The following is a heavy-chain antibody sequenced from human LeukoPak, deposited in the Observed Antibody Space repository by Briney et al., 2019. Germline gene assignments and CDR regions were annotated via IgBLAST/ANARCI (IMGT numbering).Heavy chain of an antibody. CDR2: IYSSGST. V-gene: IGHV3-66*01. Sequence: GGSLRLSCAASGFTVSSNYMSWVRQAPGKGLEWVSVIYSSGSTYYADSVKGRFTISRDNSKNTLYLQMNSLRAEDTAVYYCASSYDFWSGYYLHAWGQGTLVTVSS. CDR1: GFTVSSNY. D-gene: IGHD3-3*01. CDR3: ASSYDFWSGYYLHA. J-gene: IGHJ4*02.